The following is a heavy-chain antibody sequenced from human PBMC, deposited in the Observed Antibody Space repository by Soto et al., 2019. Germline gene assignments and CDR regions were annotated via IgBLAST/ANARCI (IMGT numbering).Heavy chain of an antibody. J-gene: IGHJ6*02. D-gene: IGHD3-16*01. Sequence: SETLSLTCTVSGGSISSSSYYWGWIRQPPGKGLEWIGSIYYSGSTYYNPSLKSRVTISVDTSKNQFSLKLSSVTAADTAVYYCAGQYYDYGLQLYGMDVWGQGTTVTVSS. CDR1: GGSISSSSYY. V-gene: IGHV4-39*01. CDR3: AGQYYDYGLQLYGMDV. CDR2: IYYSGST.